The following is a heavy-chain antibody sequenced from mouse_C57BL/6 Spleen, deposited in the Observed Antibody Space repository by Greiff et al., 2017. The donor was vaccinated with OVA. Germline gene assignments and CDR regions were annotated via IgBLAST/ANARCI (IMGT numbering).Heavy chain of an antibody. CDR3: TDGTYYFDY. V-gene: IGHV6-3*01. CDR2: IRLKSDNYAT. D-gene: IGHD4-1*01. CDR1: GFTFSNYW. Sequence: EVQRVESGGGLVQPGGSMKLSCVASGFTFSNYWMNWVRQSPEKGLEWVAQIRLKSDNYATHYAESVTGRFTISRDDSKSSVYLQMNNLRAEDTGIYYCTDGTYYFDYWGQGTTLTVSS. J-gene: IGHJ2*01.